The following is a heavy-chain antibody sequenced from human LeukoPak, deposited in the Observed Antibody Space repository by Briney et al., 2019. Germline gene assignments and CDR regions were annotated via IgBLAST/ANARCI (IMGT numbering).Heavy chain of an antibody. CDR3: AKDPPHSDRSIYSDNP. Sequence: PGGSLRLSCAASGFIFSNNIMNWVRQAPGKGLEWVSVISADGGDIYYADSVNGRFTISRDNSKNTLHLQMDSPRAEDTAVYYCAKDPPHSDRSIYSDNPWGQGTLVTVSS. V-gene: IGHV3-23*01. CDR2: ISADGGDI. CDR1: GFIFSNNI. D-gene: IGHD3-22*01. J-gene: IGHJ5*02.